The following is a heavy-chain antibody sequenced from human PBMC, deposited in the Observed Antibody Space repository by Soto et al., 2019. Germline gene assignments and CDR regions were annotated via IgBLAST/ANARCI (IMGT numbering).Heavy chain of an antibody. V-gene: IGHV4-31*03. J-gene: IGHJ6*03. D-gene: IGHD4-17*01. CDR2: IYYSGST. CDR1: GGSISSGGYY. CDR3: ARSGGLDYGDYVGLGAVVFNNYYYYYYMDV. Sequence: SETLSLTCTVSGGSISSGGYYWSWIRQHPGKGLEWIGYIYYSGSTYYNPSLKSRVTISVDTSKNQFSLKLSSVTAADTAVYYCARSGGLDYGDYVGLGAVVFNNYYYYYYMDVWGKGTTVTVSS.